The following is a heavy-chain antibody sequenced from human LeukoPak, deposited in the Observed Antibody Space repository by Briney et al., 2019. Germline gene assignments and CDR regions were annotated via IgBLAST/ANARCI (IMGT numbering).Heavy chain of an antibody. CDR2: ISSGSRTI. Sequence: PGGSLRLSCAASGFTFGSYSMNWVRQAPGKGVEWISYISSGSRTIYYADSVEGRFTVSRDNAKNSLYLQMRSLRAEDTAVYYCARESITGHRDFDYWGQGTLVTVSS. CDR1: GFTFGSYS. V-gene: IGHV3-48*01. CDR3: ARESITGHRDFDY. J-gene: IGHJ4*02. D-gene: IGHD1-20*01.